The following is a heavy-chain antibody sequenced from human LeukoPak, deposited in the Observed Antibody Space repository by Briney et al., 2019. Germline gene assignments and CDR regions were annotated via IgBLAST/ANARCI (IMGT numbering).Heavy chain of an antibody. CDR2: LNPSGSGT. CDR3: AKDGGTYSADY. Sequence: GASVKVSCKASGYTFTTYKMHWVRQAPGQGLEWMGILNPSGSGTRNAQKFQGRVTMTRDTSTSTVYMKLSSLRSEDTAVYYCAKDGGTYSADYWGQGTLVTVSS. D-gene: IGHD1-26*01. CDR1: GYTFTTYK. J-gene: IGHJ4*02. V-gene: IGHV1-46*01.